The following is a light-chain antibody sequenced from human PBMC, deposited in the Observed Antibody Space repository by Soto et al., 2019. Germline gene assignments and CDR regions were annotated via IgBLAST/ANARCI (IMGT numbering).Light chain of an antibody. CDR3: QQYGSSPPT. CDR2: AAS. CDR1: QSVSSNY. Sequence: EIVLTQSPGTLSLSPGERVSLSCRASQSVSSNYLAWYQQKLGQAPRLLIYAASSRATGVPDRFSGSGSGTGFTLTITRLQPEDFAVYSCQQYGSSPPTFDRGTKLEIK. V-gene: IGKV3-20*01. J-gene: IGKJ2*01.